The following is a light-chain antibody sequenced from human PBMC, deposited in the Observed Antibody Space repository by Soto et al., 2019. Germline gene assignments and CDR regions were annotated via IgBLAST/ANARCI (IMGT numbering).Light chain of an antibody. CDR1: QSVSSN. V-gene: IGKV3-11*01. J-gene: IGKJ4*01. Sequence: EIVMTQTPATLSVSPGERASLSCRASQSVSSNVAWYQQKPGQAPRLLIYGASTRATGIPARFSGSGSGTDFTLTISSLEPEDFAVYYCQQRSNWPPTFGGGTKVDI. CDR2: GAS. CDR3: QQRSNWPPT.